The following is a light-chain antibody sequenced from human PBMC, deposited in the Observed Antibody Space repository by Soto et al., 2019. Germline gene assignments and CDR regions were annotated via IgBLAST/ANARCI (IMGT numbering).Light chain of an antibody. Sequence: QSALTQPASVSGSPGQSITISCAGTSSDIGAYNYVSWYQQYPGMAPKLVIYDVNNRPSGVSNRFSGSKSGNMASLTISGLQAEDEADYYCSSYAASSTRVFGGGTKLTVL. CDR3: SSYAASSTRV. J-gene: IGLJ3*02. CDR2: DVN. V-gene: IGLV2-14*01. CDR1: SSDIGAYNY.